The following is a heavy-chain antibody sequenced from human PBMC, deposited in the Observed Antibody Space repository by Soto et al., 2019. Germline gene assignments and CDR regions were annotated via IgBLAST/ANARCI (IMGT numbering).Heavy chain of an antibody. CDR3: AKDLHWYGMDV. CDR1: GFNFRGYY. CDR2: TSPASDNT. Sequence: EVQLLESGGGLVQPGGSLRLSCVASGFNFRGYYMTWVRQAPGKGPAWVSGTSPASDNTQSADSAKGRFTITRDNSKNTLFLQMDSLRAEAAAASYCAKDLHWYGMDVWAQWTMGSVAS. V-gene: IGHV3-23*01. D-gene: IGHD1-1*01. J-gene: IGHJ6*02.